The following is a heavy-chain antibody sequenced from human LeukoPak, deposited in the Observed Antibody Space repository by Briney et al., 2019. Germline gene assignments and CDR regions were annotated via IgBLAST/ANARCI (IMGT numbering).Heavy chain of an antibody. CDR3: AKISGYYFGDFDY. Sequence: GGSLRLSCAASGFTFSSYAMSWVRQPPGKGLEWVSAISGSGGSTYYADSVKGRFTISTDNSKNTLYLQMNSLRAEDTAVYYCAKISGYYFGDFDYWGQGTLVTVSS. CDR2: ISGSGGST. V-gene: IGHV3-23*01. J-gene: IGHJ4*02. CDR1: GFTFSSYA. D-gene: IGHD3-22*01.